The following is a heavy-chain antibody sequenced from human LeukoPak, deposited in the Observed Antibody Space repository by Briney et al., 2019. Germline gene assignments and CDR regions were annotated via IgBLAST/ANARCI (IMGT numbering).Heavy chain of an antibody. CDR3: VREGEGPLSKDFDY. Sequence: ASMKVSCKSSGFTFTDHYIHWVRRGPGQGLEWMGYIGPHSTFTSSPQEFQGRVTMTRDASMSTAYMELTRLTSDDTAVYYCVREGEGPLSKDFDYWGQGTLVTVSS. D-gene: IGHD2/OR15-2a*01. V-gene: IGHV1-2*02. CDR2: IGPHSTFT. J-gene: IGHJ4*02. CDR1: GFTFTDHY.